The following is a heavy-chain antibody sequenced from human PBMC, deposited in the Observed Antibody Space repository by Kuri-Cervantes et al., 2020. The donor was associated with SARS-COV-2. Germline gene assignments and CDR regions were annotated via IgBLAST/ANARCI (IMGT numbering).Heavy chain of an antibody. V-gene: IGHV3-48*02. CDR1: GFTFSSYS. D-gene: IGHD4-23*01. CDR2: ISSSSSTI. CDR3: ARCARLRWDFDY. J-gene: IGHJ4*02. Sequence: GGSLRLSCAASGFTFSSYSMNWVRQAPGKGLEWVSYISSSSSTIYYADSVKGRFTISSDNAKTSMYLQMNSLRDEDTAVYYCARCARLRWDFDYWGQGTLVTVSS.